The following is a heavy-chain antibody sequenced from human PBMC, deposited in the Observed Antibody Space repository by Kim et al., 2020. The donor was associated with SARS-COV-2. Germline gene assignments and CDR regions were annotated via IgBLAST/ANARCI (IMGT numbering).Heavy chain of an antibody. CDR1: GFTLSGHW. CDR2: MSSDGSTT. D-gene: IGHD1-1*01. J-gene: IGHJ6*02. Sequence: GGSLRLSCAASGFTLSGHWMNWVRQAPGKGLLWVSRMSSDGSTTHYADSVKGRFVISRDNAKNTLYLQMNSLRAEDTAVYYCARGTVHSGMDVWGQGTTGTVSS. CDR3: ARGTVHSGMDV. V-gene: IGHV3-74*01.